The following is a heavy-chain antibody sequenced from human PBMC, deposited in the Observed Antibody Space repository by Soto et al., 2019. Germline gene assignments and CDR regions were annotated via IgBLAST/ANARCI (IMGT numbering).Heavy chain of an antibody. D-gene: IGHD2-2*01. CDR2: ISAYNGNT. V-gene: IGHV1-18*01. Sequence: ALVKLSCKASGYTFTSYGISWVRQAPGQGLEWMGWISAYNGNTNYAQKLQGRVTMTTDTSTSTAYMELRSLRSDDTAVYYCARDRDIVVVPAAPVSDYRGQGTLVTVSS. J-gene: IGHJ4*02. CDR1: GYTFTSYG. CDR3: ARDRDIVVVPAAPVSDY.